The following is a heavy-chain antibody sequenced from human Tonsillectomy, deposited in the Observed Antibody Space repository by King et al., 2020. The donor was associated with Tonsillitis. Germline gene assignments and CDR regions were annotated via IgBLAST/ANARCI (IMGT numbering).Heavy chain of an antibody. D-gene: IGHD1-1*01. V-gene: IGHV3-23*04. CDR1: GFTFSSYA. CDR3: VKEARTSTYYYYGMDV. CDR2: ISGSGGST. J-gene: IGHJ6*02. Sequence: VQLVESGGGLVQPGGSLRLSCAASGFTFSSYAMSWVRQAPGKGLEWVSGISGSGGSTDYADSVKGRFTISRDNSKNTLYLQMNSLRTEDTAVFYCVKEARTSTYYYYGMDVWGQGTTVTVSS.